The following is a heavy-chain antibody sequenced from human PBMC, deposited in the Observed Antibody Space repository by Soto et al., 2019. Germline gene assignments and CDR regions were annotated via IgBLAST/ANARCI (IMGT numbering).Heavy chain of an antibody. V-gene: IGHV4-34*01. CDR3: ARMYYDFWSGYYPLSPGFDY. J-gene: IGHJ4*02. D-gene: IGHD3-3*01. CDR1: GGSFSGYY. CDR2: INHSGST. Sequence: SETLSLTCAVFGGSFSGYYWSWIRQPPGKGLEWIGEINHSGSTNYNPSLKSRVTISVDTSKNQFSLKLSSVTAADTAVYYCARMYYDFWSGYYPLSPGFDYWGQGTLVTVSS.